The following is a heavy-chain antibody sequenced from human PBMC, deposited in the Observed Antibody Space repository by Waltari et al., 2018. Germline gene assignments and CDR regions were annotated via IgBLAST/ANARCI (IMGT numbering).Heavy chain of an antibody. CDR3: ARGATFGVVAYYFDY. J-gene: IGHJ4*02. V-gene: IGHV4-34*01. Sequence: QVQLQQWGAGLLKPSETLSLTCAVYGGSFSGYYWSWIRHAPGKGLGWIGERNHSGSTNNNPSPKRRVNKSVDTSKNQFSLKVSSVTAADTAVYYCARGATFGVVAYYFDYWGQGTLVTVSS. CDR2: RNHSGST. CDR1: GGSFSGYY. D-gene: IGHD3-3*01.